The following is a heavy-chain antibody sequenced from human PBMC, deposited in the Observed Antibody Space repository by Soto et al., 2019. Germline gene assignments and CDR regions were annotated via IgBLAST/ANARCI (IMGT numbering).Heavy chain of an antibody. CDR1: GGSISSYY. CDR3: ARDLGV. CDR2: IYYSGST. J-gene: IGHJ6*02. Sequence: SETLSLTCTVSGGSISSYYWSWIRQPPGKGLEWIGYIYYSGSTNYNPSLKSRVTISVDTSKNQFSLKLSSVTAADTAVYYCARDLGVWGQGTTVTVSS. V-gene: IGHV4-59*01.